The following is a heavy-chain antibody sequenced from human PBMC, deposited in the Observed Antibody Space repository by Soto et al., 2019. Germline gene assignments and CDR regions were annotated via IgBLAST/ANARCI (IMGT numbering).Heavy chain of an antibody. CDR2: IRSKVYGGTT. V-gene: IGHV3-49*03. Sequence: GGSLRLSCIASGFTFGDYAMSWFRQAPGKGLEWVGFIRSKVYGGTTEYAASVKGRFTISRDDSISNAYLQMNSLKTEDTAVYYCTSTIFGVVIPGGYYYGMDVWGQGTTVTVSS. CDR3: TSTIFGVVIPGGYYYGMDV. D-gene: IGHD3-3*01. J-gene: IGHJ6*02. CDR1: GFTFGDYA.